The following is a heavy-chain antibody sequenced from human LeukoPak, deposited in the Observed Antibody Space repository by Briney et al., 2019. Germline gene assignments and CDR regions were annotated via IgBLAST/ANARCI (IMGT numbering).Heavy chain of an antibody. V-gene: IGHV4-34*01. CDR1: GGSFSGYY. J-gene: IGHJ5*02. Sequence: PSETLSLTCAVYGGSFSGYYWSWIRQPPGKGLEWIGEINHSGSTNYNPSLKSRVTISVDTSKNQFSLKLSSVTAADTAVHYCARGQRSYYGSGSYTKRNWFDPWGQGTLVTVSS. D-gene: IGHD3-10*01. CDR3: ARGQRSYYGSGSYTKRNWFDP. CDR2: INHSGST.